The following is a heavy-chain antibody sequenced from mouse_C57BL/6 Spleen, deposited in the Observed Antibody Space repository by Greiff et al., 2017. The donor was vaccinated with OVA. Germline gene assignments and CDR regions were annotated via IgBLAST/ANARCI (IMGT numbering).Heavy chain of an antibody. CDR3: ARDQRSYFDY. V-gene: IGHV5-16*01. Sequence: DVQLVESEGGLVQPGSSMKLSCTASGFTFSDYYMAWVRQVPEKGLEWVANINYDGSSTYYLDSLKSRFIISRDNAKNILYLQMSSLKSEDTATYYCARDQRSYFDYWGQGTTLTVSS. CDR1: GFTFSDYY. J-gene: IGHJ2*01. CDR2: INYDGSST.